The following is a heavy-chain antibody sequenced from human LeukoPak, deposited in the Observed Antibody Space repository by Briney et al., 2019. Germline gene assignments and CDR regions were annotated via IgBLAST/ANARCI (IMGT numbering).Heavy chain of an antibody. Sequence: PGGSLRLSCAASGFTFSGYAMSWVRQAPGKGLEWVSAISGSGGSTYYADSVKGRFTISRDNSKNTLYLQMNSLRAEDTAVYYCAKRNFDWSYFDYWGQGTLVTVSS. V-gene: IGHV3-23*01. CDR2: ISGSGGST. D-gene: IGHD3-9*01. CDR1: GFTFSGYA. CDR3: AKRNFDWSYFDY. J-gene: IGHJ4*02.